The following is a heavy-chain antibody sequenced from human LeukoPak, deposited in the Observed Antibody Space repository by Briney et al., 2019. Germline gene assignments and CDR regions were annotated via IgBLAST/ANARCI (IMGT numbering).Heavy chain of an antibody. J-gene: IGHJ4*02. V-gene: IGHV3-23*01. CDR1: GFTFSSPA. CDR2: ITPSGDGT. CDR3: AKDSPVATW. Sequence: GGSLRLSCAASGFTFSSPAMSWVRQTPGKGLEWVSSITPSGDGTYYAASVKGRFTISGDNSKNTLYLQMDSLRVDDTAKYYCAKDSPVATWWGQGTLVTVSS. D-gene: IGHD1-26*01.